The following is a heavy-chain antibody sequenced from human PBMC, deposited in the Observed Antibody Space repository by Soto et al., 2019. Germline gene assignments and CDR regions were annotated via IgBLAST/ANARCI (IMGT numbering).Heavy chain of an antibody. V-gene: IGHV4-59*01. CDR2: IYYSGST. CDR1: GGSISSYY. Sequence: SETLSLTCTVSGGSISSYYWSWIRKPPGKGLEWIGYIYYSGSTNYNPSLKSRVTISVDTSKNQFSLKLSSVTAADTAVYYCARFDSFDAFDIWGQGTMVTVSS. CDR3: ARFDSFDAFDI. J-gene: IGHJ3*02. D-gene: IGHD3-9*01.